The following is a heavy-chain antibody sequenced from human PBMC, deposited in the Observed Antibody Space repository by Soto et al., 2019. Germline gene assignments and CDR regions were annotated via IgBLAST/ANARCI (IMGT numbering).Heavy chain of an antibody. Sequence: SETLSLTCTVSGDSITSYNWNWLRQPPGKALEWIGYVYSSGSTNYNPSLKSRVTMTRDTSTSTVYMELSSLRSEDTAVYYCARDRPNCISTSCYEGENWFDPWGQGTLVTVSS. CDR3: ARDRPNCISTSCYEGENWFDP. CDR1: GDSITSYN. V-gene: IGHV4-4*08. CDR2: VYSSGST. D-gene: IGHD2-2*01. J-gene: IGHJ5*02.